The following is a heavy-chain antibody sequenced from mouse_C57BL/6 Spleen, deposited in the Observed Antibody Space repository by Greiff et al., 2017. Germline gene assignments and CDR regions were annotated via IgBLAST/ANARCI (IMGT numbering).Heavy chain of an antibody. V-gene: IGHV1-7*01. J-gene: IGHJ1*03. CDR2: ISPGSGYT. CDR3: ARAPRSLYWYFDV. CDR1: GYTFTSYW. Sequence: QVQLQQSGAELAKPGASVKLSCKASGYTFTSYWMHWVQQRPGQGLEWIGYISPGSGYTKYNQKFKDKATFTEDKSSSKAYMQLSSLTDEDSAVYYWARAPRSLYWYFDVWGTGTTVTVSS. D-gene: IGHD6-2*01.